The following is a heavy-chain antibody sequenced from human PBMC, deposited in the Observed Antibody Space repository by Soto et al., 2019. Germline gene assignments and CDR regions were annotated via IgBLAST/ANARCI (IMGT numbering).Heavy chain of an antibody. V-gene: IGHV1-69*12. Sequence: QVQLVQSGAEVKKPGSSVKVSCKASGGTFSTYAISWVRQAPGQGLEWMGGIIPKFGTANYAQKFQGRVTITADESTSTAYMELNSLRSEDTAVYYCARTYYYDSGGVIYYYYGMDVWGQGTTATVSS. CDR3: ARTYYYDSGGVIYYYYGMDV. D-gene: IGHD3-22*01. CDR1: GGTFSTYA. J-gene: IGHJ6*02. CDR2: IIPKFGTA.